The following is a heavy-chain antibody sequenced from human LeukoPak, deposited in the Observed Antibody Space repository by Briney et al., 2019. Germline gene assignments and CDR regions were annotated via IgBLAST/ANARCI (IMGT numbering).Heavy chain of an antibody. CDR1: GFTFSSYW. Sequence: PGGSLRLSCAASGFTFSSYWMNWVRQAPGKGLEWVANIKQDGSEKYYVDSVKGRFTISRDNAKNSLYLQMSSLRVEDTALYYCAKVWKGNYYDYWGQGTLVTVSS. CDR2: IKQDGSEK. V-gene: IGHV3-7*03. D-gene: IGHD1-1*01. J-gene: IGHJ4*02. CDR3: AKVWKGNYYDY.